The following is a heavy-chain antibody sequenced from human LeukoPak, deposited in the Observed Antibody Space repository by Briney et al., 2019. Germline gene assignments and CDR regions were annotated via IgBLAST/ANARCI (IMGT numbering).Heavy chain of an antibody. CDR3: ARMDDIVGATSPYDY. J-gene: IGHJ4*02. CDR2: INHSGST. CDR1: GGSFSGYY. Sequence: SETLSLTCAVYGGSFSGYYWSWIRQPPGKGLEWIGEINHSGSTNYNPSLKSRGTISVDTSKNQFSLKLSSVTAADTAVYYCARMDDIVGATSPYDYWGQGTLVTVSS. D-gene: IGHD1-26*01. V-gene: IGHV4-34*01.